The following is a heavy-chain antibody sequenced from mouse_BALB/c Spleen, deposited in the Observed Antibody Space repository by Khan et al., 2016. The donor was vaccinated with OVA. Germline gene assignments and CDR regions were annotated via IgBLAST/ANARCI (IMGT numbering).Heavy chain of an antibody. J-gene: IGHJ4*01. Sequence: VQLKQSGPELVKPGASVKISCKTSGYTFPEYTVHWVKQSLGKSLDWIGVINPKNGGTAYNQKFKGKATLAVDKSSSTAYMEFRTLTSEDSAVYCCARDAVRYWGQGTSVTVAS. D-gene: IGHD2-14*01. CDR3: ARDAVRY. CDR1: GYTFPEYT. CDR2: INPKNGGT. V-gene: IGHV1-18*01.